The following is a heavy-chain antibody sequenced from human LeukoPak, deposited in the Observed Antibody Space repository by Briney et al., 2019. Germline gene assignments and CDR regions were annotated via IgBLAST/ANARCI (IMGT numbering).Heavy chain of an antibody. CDR1: GFTFSDYW. Sequence: GGSLRLSCAASGFTFSDYWMSWGRQAPGKGLEWVANIKQDGSEKHYVDSLRGRFTISRNNAKNSLDLQMNSLRAEATAVYFCARDLYYFDSSGYYASDLWGQGTLVTVSS. D-gene: IGHD3-22*01. J-gene: IGHJ5*02. V-gene: IGHV3-7*01. CDR2: IKQDGSEK. CDR3: ARDLYYFDSSGYYASDL.